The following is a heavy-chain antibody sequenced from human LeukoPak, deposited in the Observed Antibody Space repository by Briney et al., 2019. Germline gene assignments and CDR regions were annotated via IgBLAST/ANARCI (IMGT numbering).Heavy chain of an antibody. CDR3: VRRLQPERGRAGEAFDI. D-gene: IGHD3-10*01. Sequence: SQTLSLTCTVSGDSIISGGYCWSWVRQHPGKGLEWIGYIYYSGSTNYNPSLKSRVTISVDTSKNQFSLKLSSVTAADTAVYYCVRRLQPERGRAGEAFDIWGQGTMVTVSS. V-gene: IGHV4-61*08. CDR1: GDSIISGGYC. CDR2: IYYSGST. J-gene: IGHJ3*02.